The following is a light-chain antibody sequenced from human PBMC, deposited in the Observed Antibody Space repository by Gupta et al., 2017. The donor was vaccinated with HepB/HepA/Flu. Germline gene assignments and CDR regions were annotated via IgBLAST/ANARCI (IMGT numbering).Light chain of an antibody. CDR2: YND. CDR3: AAWDTSLNVVV. Sequence: QSVLTQSPSVSGTPGQRVTISCSGSSSNFARNNVNWYQQVPGTAPKLLIYYNDERPSGVPDRFSGSKSGTSASLAISGLQSEDEADYYCAAWDTSLNVVVFGGGTKLTVL. CDR1: SSNFARNN. V-gene: IGLV1-44*01. J-gene: IGLJ2*01.